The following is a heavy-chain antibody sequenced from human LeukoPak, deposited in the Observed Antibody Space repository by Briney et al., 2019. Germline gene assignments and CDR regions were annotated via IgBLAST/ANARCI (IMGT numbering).Heavy chain of an antibody. J-gene: IGHJ4*02. CDR2: IYYSGST. CDR3: ASNSATYYYDSSGYYHDY. CDR1: GGTISSSSYY. D-gene: IGHD3-22*01. Sequence: SETLSLTCTVSGGTISSSSYYWGWIRQPPGKGLEWIGSIYYSGSTYYNPSLKSRVTISVDTSKNQFSLKLSSVTAADTAVYYCASNSATYYYDSSGYYHDYWGQGTLVTVSS. V-gene: IGHV4-39*01.